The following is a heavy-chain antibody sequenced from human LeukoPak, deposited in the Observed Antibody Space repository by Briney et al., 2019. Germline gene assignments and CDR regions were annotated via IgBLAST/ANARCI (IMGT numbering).Heavy chain of an antibody. CDR3: ARVYYSNSYDYWYFDL. J-gene: IGHJ2*01. CDR2: IYYSGST. D-gene: IGHD6-13*01. Sequence: SETLSLTCTVSGGPIRSYYWSWIRQPPGKGLEWIAYIYYSGSTNYNPSLKSRVTISVDTSKNQFSLKLSSVTAADTAVYYCARVYYSNSYDYWYFDLWGRGTLVTVSS. CDR1: GGPIRSYY. V-gene: IGHV4-59*01.